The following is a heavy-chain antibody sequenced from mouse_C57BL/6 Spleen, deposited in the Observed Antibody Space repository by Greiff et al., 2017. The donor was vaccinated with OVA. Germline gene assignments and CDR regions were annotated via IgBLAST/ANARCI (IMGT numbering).Heavy chain of an antibody. V-gene: IGHV5-17*01. Sequence: EVMLVESGGGLVKPGGSLKLSCAASGFTFSDYGMHWVRQAPEKGLEWVAYISSGSSTIYYADTVKGRFTISRDNAKNTLFLQMTSLRSEDTAMYYCARCGAVVAPFDYWGQGTTLTVSS. D-gene: IGHD1-1*01. CDR2: ISSGSSTI. CDR1: GFTFSDYG. CDR3: ARCGAVVAPFDY. J-gene: IGHJ2*01.